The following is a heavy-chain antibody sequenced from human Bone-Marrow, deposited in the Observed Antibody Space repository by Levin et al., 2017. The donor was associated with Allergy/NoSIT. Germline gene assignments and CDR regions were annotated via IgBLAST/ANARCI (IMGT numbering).Heavy chain of an antibody. V-gene: IGHV3-11*06. J-gene: IGHJ4*02. D-gene: IGHD6-6*01. CDR2: ISSSSSYT. CDR3: ARKPHVHSSIAARPWWVYFDY. CDR1: GFTFSDYY. Sequence: GGSLRLSCAASGFTFSDYYMSWIRQAPGKGLEWVSYISSSSSYTNYADSVKGRFTISRDNAKNSLYLQMNSLRAEDTAVYYCARKPHVHSSIAARPWWVYFDYWGQGTLVTVSS.